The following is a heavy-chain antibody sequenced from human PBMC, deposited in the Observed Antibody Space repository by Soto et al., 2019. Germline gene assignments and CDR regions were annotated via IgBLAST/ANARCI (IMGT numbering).Heavy chain of an antibody. J-gene: IGHJ4*02. CDR2: IKEDGSEK. V-gene: IGHV3-7*01. Sequence: EVQLVESGGGLVQPGGSLRLSCAASGFTSSSYWMGWVRQAPGKGLEWVASIKEDGSEKYYVDSVKGRFTISRDSAKNSLYLQMNSLRAEDTAVYYCTRNEIWGQGTLVTASS. CDR3: TRNEI. CDR1: GFTSSSYW.